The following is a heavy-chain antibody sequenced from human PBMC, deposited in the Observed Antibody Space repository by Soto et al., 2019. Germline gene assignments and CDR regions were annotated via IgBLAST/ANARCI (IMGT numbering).Heavy chain of an antibody. V-gene: IGHV4-34*01. CDR1: GGSFIGYY. CDR2: INHSGST. D-gene: IGHD1-7*01. J-gene: IGHJ5*02. Sequence: SETLSLSCAVYGGSFIGYYWSWIRQPPGKGLEWIGEINHSGSTNYNPSLKSRGTISVDTSKNQFSLKLSSVTAADTAVYYCARKTFRPKLELLWGKYVVWFDPWGQGTLVTVSS. CDR3: ARKTFRPKLELLWGKYVVWFDP.